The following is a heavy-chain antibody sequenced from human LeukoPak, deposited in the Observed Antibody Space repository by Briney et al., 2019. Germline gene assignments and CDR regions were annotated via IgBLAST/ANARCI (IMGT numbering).Heavy chain of an antibody. J-gene: IGHJ4*02. CDR2: MNPNSGNT. V-gene: IGHV1-8*01. D-gene: IGHD6-13*01. Sequence: ASVKVSCKASGYTFTSYDIDWVRQATGRGLEWMGWMNPNSGNTGYAQKFQGRVTMTRNTSISTAYMELSSLRSEDTAVYYCARSPFRREIIAAPDYWGQGTLVTVSS. CDR1: GYTFTSYD. CDR3: ARSPFRREIIAAPDY.